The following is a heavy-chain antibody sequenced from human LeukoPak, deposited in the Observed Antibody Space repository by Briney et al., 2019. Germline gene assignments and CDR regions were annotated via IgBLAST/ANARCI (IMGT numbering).Heavy chain of an antibody. D-gene: IGHD3-3*01. CDR3: ARTPREWLYLY. CDR2: IYSGGST. V-gene: IGHV3-53*01. J-gene: IGHJ4*02. Sequence: GGSLRLSCAASGFTVSSNYMSWVRQAPGKGLEWVSVIYSGGSTYYADSVKGRFTISRDNSKNTLYLQMNSLRAEDTAVYYCARTPREWLYLYWGQGTLVTVSS. CDR1: GFTVSSNY.